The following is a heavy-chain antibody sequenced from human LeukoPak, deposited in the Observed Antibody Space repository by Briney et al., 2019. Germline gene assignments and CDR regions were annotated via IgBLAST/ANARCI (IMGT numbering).Heavy chain of an antibody. D-gene: IGHD2-2*01. J-gene: IGHJ4*02. CDR3: APDLYCSSTSCLFDY. CDR1: GGTFGSYA. V-gene: IGHV1-69*13. CDR2: IIPIFGTA. Sequence: ASVKVSCKASGGTFGSYAISWVRQAPGQGLEWMGGIIPIFGTANYAQKFQGRVTITADESTSTAYMELSRLRSDDTAVYYCAPDLYCSSTSCLFDYWGQGTLVTVSS.